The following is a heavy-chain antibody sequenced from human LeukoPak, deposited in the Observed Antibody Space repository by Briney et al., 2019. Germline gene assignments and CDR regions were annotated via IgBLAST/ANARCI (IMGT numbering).Heavy chain of an antibody. CDR2: ISSNGGST. V-gene: IGHV3-64D*06. J-gene: IGHJ6*04. Sequence: PGGSLRLSCSASGFTFSSYAMHWVRQAPGKGLEYVSAISSNGGSTYYADSVKGRFTISRDNSKNTLYLQMSSLRAEDTAVYYCVKDYGREVPAATMDVWGKGTTVTVSS. CDR1: GFTFSSYA. D-gene: IGHD2-2*01. CDR3: VKDYGREVPAATMDV.